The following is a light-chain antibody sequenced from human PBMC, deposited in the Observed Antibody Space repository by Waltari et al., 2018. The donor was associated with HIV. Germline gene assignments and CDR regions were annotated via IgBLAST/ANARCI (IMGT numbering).Light chain of an antibody. CDR1: PTINTY. V-gene: IGKV1-39*01. CDR3: QQSYSAPPYT. Sequence: DIQMTQSPSYLSASVGDRVTITCRASPTINTYLNWYQQKPGKAPRLLIYSASRLQSGVPSRFSGSGSGTDFTLTISSLHPEDFAAYFCQQSYSAPPYTFGQRTNVDI. CDR2: SAS. J-gene: IGKJ2*01.